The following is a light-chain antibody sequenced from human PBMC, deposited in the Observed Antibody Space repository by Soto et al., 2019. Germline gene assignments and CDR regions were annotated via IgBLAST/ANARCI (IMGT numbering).Light chain of an antibody. V-gene: IGLV2-23*03. Sequence: QSALTQPASVSGSPGQSITSSCTGTSSDVGSYNLVAWYQQHPGKAPKLMIYEGSKRPSGLSNRFSGSKSGNTASLTISGLQAEDEADYYCCSYAGSTTFVFGGGTKVTVL. CDR3: CSYAGSTTFV. J-gene: IGLJ2*01. CDR1: SSDVGSYNL. CDR2: EGS.